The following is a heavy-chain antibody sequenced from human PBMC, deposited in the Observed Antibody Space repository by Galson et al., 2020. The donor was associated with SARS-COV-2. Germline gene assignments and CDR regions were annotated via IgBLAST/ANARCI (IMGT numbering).Heavy chain of an antibody. V-gene: IGHV4-59*08. J-gene: IGHJ2*01. Sequence: SETLSLTCTVSGGSISSYYWSWIRQPPGKGLEWIGYIHYSGSTNYNPSLKSRVTMSVDTSRNQFSLKLSSVTAADTAVYYCARLKSKINFDLWGRGTLVTVSS. CDR3: ARLKSKINFDL. CDR1: GGSISSYY. CDR2: IHYSGST.